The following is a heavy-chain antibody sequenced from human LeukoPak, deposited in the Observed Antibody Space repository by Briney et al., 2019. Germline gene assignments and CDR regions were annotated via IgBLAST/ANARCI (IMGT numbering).Heavy chain of an antibody. J-gene: IGHJ6*03. D-gene: IGHD6-13*01. CDR2: ISAYNGNT. Sequence: SVNLSFNSSGYTFTSNGISWVRHAPAQGLGLKGWISAYNGNTNYAERVQGRVTMTRDTSISTAYMELSRLRSDDTAVYYCARDEPSYSSSWYGNYYYYYMDVWGKGTTVTASS. V-gene: IGHV1-18*01. CDR1: GYTFTSNG. CDR3: ARDEPSYSSSWYGNYYYYYMDV.